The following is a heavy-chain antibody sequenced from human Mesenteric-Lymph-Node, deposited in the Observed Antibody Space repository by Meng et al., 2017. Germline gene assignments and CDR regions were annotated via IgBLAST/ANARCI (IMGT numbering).Heavy chain of an antibody. D-gene: IGHD1-20*01. CDR1: GDSLSSGTYY. CDR3: ASRYNWNDDNWFDP. CDR2: LYYSGNT. Sequence: SETLSLTCTVSGDSLSSGTYYWGWIRQPPGKGLEWIGSLYYSGNTYYNPSLRSRVTISIDTSKNQFSLKLSSVTAADTAVYYCASRYNWNDDNWFDPWGQGTLVTVSS. V-gene: IGHV4-39*07. J-gene: IGHJ5*02.